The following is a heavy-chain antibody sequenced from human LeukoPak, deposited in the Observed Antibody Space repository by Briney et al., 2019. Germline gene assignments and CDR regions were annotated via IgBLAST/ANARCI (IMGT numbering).Heavy chain of an antibody. CDR2: ISAYNGNT. J-gene: IGHJ4*02. Sequence: RASVKVSCKASGYTFASYDISWVRQAPGQGLECMGWISAYNGNTNYAQKFQGRVTMTTDTSTSTAYMELRSLRSDDTAVYYCARVPGYSSGWYPIDYWGQGTLVTVSS. CDR1: GYTFASYD. CDR3: ARVPGYSSGWYPIDY. V-gene: IGHV1-18*01. D-gene: IGHD6-19*01.